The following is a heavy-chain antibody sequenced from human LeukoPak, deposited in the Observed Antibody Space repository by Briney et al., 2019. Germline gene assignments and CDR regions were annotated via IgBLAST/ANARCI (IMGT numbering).Heavy chain of an antibody. CDR2: ISFDGSNK. V-gene: IGHV3-30-3*01. CDR3: ARGGLYCDYEGHLDY. CDR1: GFIFSSYA. J-gene: IGHJ4*02. Sequence: PGRSLRLSCAASGFIFSSYAMHWVRQAPGKGLEWVAVISFDGSNKYYADSVKGRFTISRDNSKNTLNLQMNSLRAEDTAVYFCARGGLYCDYEGHLDYWGQGTLVTVSS. D-gene: IGHD5-12*01.